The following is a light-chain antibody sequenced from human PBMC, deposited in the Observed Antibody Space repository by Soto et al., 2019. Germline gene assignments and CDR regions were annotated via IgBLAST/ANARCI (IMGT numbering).Light chain of an antibody. CDR2: DAS. Sequence: DIQMTHSPSSLSASLGDRVTITCRASQNIYSYLNWYQQKPGKAPKLLIYDASSLESGVPQRFSGSGSGTEFTLTISSLQTDDFSTYYCQQYHSYWTFGQGTKVDIK. J-gene: IGKJ1*01. V-gene: IGKV1-5*01. CDR3: QQYHSYWT. CDR1: QNIYSY.